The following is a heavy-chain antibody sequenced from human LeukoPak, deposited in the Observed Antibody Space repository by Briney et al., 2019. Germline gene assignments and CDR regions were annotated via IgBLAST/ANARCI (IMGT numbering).Heavy chain of an antibody. CDR1: GFTFSSYV. CDR3: ASDPARDYYDTSGYFRWVDY. Sequence: GGSLRLSCAASGFTFSSYVMSWVRQAPGKGLEWVSAISGSGGSTYYADSVKGRFTISRDNAKNSLYLQMNSLRAEDTAVYYCASDPARDYYDTSGYFRWVDYWGQGTLVTVSS. V-gene: IGHV3-23*01. J-gene: IGHJ4*02. CDR2: ISGSGGST. D-gene: IGHD3-22*01.